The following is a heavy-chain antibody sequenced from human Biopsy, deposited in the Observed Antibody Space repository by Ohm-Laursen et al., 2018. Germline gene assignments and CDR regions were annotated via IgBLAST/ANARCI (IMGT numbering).Heavy chain of an antibody. D-gene: IGHD3-10*01. CDR2: IIPIFQTT. V-gene: IGHV1-69*06. Sequence: SVKVSCKVLGGTFSASGISWVRLAPGHGLEFVGGIIPIFQTTHYAQSFQGRVTIVADKSTSTAYMELSSLRSDDTAIYYCATVRGLVWFGELIAWGQGTLVTVSS. CDR1: GGTFSASG. J-gene: IGHJ5*02. CDR3: ATVRGLVWFGELIA.